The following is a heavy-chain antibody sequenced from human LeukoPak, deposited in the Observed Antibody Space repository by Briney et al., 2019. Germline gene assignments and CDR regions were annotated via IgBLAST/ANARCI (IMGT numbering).Heavy chain of an antibody. Sequence: GGSLRLSCAASGFSFGSYAMSWVRQAPGKGLEWVSAISGSGGSTYYADSVKGRFTISRDSSKNTLYLQMNSLRAEDTAVYYCAKDGGYIHGGGFGQYYYYYGMDVWGQGTTVIVSS. J-gene: IGHJ6*02. V-gene: IGHV3-23*01. D-gene: IGHD5-18*01. CDR2: ISGSGGST. CDR1: GFSFGSYA. CDR3: AKDGGYIHGGGFGQYYYYYGMDV.